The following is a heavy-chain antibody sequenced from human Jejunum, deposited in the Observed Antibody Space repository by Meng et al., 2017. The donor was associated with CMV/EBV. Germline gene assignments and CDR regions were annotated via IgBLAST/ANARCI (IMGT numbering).Heavy chain of an antibody. CDR3: ARDNGGNSAFDP. J-gene: IGHJ5*02. CDR2: ISSSSSYK. V-gene: IGHV3-21*01. Sequence: CAASGFSFRSHNMNWLRRAPGKVLEWVSSISSSSSYKDYIDSVRGRFTVSRDNAKNSLFLQMNGLRAEDTAVYYCARDNGGNSAFDPWGQGTLVTVSS. D-gene: IGHD2-8*01. CDR1: GFSFRSHN.